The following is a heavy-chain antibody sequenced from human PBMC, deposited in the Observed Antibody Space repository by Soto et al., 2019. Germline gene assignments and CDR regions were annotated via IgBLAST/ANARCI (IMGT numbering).Heavy chain of an antibody. CDR3: ARDYYDSSGYYYFDY. Sequence: KTXGTLSLTCTVSGGSISSYCWSWLRQPPGKGLEWIGYIYYSGSTNYNPSLKSRVTISVDASKNLFSLKLSSVTAADTAVYYCARDYYDSSGYYYFDYWGQGTLVTVPS. CDR1: GGSISSYC. J-gene: IGHJ4*02. D-gene: IGHD3-22*01. V-gene: IGHV4-59*01. CDR2: IYYSGST.